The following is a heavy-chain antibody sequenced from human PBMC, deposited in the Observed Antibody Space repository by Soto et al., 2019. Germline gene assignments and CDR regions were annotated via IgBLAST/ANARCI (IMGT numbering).Heavy chain of an antibody. D-gene: IGHD2-2*01. CDR3: VKDGLGYCSSTSCYVDI. Sequence: GGSLRLSCSASGFTFSSYAMHWVRQAPGKGLEYVSAISSNGGSTYYADSVKGRFTISRDNSKNTLYLQMSSLRAEDTAVYYCVKDGLGYCSSTSCYVDIWGQGTMVTISS. CDR1: GFTFSSYA. CDR2: ISSNGGST. J-gene: IGHJ3*02. V-gene: IGHV3-64D*06.